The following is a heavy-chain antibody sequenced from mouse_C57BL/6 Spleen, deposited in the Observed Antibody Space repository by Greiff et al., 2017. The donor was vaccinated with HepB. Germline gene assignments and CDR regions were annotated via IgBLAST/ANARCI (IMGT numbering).Heavy chain of an antibody. J-gene: IGHJ4*01. CDR2: IYPGNSDT. Sequence: EVQLQQSGTVLARPGASVKMSCKTSGYTFTSYWMHWVKQRPGQGLEWIGAIYPGNSDTSYNQKFKGKAKLTAVTSASTAYMELSSLTNEDSAVYYCTRWRGYYGNYDYAMDYWGQGTSVTVSS. CDR1: GYTFTSYW. V-gene: IGHV1-5*01. D-gene: IGHD2-1*01. CDR3: TRWRGYYGNYDYAMDY.